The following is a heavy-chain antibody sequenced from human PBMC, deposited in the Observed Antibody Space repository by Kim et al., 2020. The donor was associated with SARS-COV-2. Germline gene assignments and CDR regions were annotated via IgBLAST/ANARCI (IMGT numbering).Heavy chain of an antibody. Sequence: GGSLRLSCAASGFTFSSYAMHWVRQAPGKGLEWVAVISYDGSNKYYADSVKGRFTISRDNSKNTLYLQMNSLRAEDTAVYYCAKQWDYQLLPYYYYYGMDVWGQGTTVTVSS. J-gene: IGHJ6*02. CDR2: ISYDGSNK. CDR1: GFTFSSYA. CDR3: AKQWDYQLLPYYYYYGMDV. V-gene: IGHV3-30-3*02. D-gene: IGHD2-2*01.